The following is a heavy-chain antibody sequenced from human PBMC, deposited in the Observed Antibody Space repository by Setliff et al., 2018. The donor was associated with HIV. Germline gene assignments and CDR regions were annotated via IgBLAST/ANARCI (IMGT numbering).Heavy chain of an antibody. J-gene: IGHJ3*02. CDR1: GGSFSGYY. Sequence: SETLSLTCGVYGGSFSGYYWTWIRQPPGKGLEWIGEINHRGTTNSNPSLKRRVTISLDASKPQFPLRLTSVTAADTAVYFCARDASYSGSYYERPFDIWGQGTMVTVSS. CDR2: INHRGTT. D-gene: IGHD1-26*01. CDR3: ARDASYSGSYYERPFDI. V-gene: IGHV4-34*01.